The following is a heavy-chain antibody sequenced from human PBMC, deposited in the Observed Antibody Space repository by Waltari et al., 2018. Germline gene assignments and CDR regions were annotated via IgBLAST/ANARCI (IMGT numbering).Heavy chain of an antibody. CDR2: IDTSGST. CDR1: GGSISSGSYY. D-gene: IGHD3-16*02. Sequence: QVQLQESGPGLVKPSQTLSLTCTVSGGSISSGSYYWSWIRQPAGKGLEGIGRIDTSGSTNYNPSLKSRVTISVDTSKNQFSLKPSSVTAADTAVYYCARGRMITFGGVIVDYCGQGTLVTVSS. V-gene: IGHV4-61*02. CDR3: ARGRMITFGGVIVDY. J-gene: IGHJ4*02.